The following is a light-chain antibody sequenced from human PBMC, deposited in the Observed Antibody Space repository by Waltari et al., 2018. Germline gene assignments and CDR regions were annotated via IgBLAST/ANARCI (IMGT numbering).Light chain of an antibody. CDR3: QKYNSAPSFT. J-gene: IGKJ3*01. V-gene: IGKV3-15*01. CDR1: QSVSSN. CDR2: GAS. Sequence: EIVMTQSPATLSVSPGERATLPCRASQSVSSNLAWYQQKPGQAPRLLIYGASTRATGIPARFSGSGSGTEFTLTISSLQSEDFAVYYCQKYNSAPSFTFGPGTKVDIK.